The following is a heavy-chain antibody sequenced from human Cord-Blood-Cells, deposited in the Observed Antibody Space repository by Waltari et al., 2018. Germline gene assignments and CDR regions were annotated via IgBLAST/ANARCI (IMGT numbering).Heavy chain of an antibody. D-gene: IGHD3-22*01. CDR1: GFNVSSNY. J-gene: IGHJ4*02. CDR2: IYSGGST. V-gene: IGHV3-66*01. Sequence: EVQLVESGGGLVQPGGSLRLSCAASGFNVSSNYMSWVRQAPGKGLEWVSVIYSGGSTYYADSVKGRFTISRDNSKNTLYLQMNSLRAEDTAVYYCARENRDYYDSSGLDYWGQGTLVTVSS. CDR3: ARENRDYYDSSGLDY.